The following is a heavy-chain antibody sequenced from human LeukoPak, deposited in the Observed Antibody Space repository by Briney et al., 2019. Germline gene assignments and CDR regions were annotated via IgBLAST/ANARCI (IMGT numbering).Heavy chain of an antibody. J-gene: IGHJ3*02. CDR2: INPSGGST. CDR3: ARGSKYCSSTSCYIEAFDI. D-gene: IGHD2-2*02. CDR1: GYTFTSYG. Sequence: ASVKVSCKASGYTFTSYGISWVRQAPGQGLEWMGIINPSGGSTSYAQKFQGRVTMTRDTSTSTVYMELSSLRSEDTAVYYCARGSKYCSSTSCYIEAFDIWGQGTMVTVSS. V-gene: IGHV1-46*01.